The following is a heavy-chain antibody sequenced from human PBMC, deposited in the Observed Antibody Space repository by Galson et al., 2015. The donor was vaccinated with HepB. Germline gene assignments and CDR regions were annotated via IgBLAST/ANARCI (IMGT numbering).Heavy chain of an antibody. CDR1: GGSISSYY. Sequence: ETLSLTCTVSGGSISSYYWSWIRQPPGKGLEWIGYIYYSGSTNYNPSLKSRVTISVDTAKNQFSLKVSPVTATDTAVYYCARASGWLQLRPRYFDYWGQGTLVTVSS. D-gene: IGHD5-24*01. CDR3: ARASGWLQLRPRYFDY. V-gene: IGHV4-59*01. CDR2: IYYSGST. J-gene: IGHJ4*02.